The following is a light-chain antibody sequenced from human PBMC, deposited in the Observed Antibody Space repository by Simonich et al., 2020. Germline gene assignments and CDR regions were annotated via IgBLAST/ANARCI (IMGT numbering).Light chain of an antibody. CDR2: EGS. Sequence: DIVMTQTPLSLSVTPGQPASISCKSSQSLLHMDGKTYLYWYLQKPGQSPQLLIFEGSNRFSGVPDRFSGSGSGTDFTLKISRVEAEDVGVYYCMQSIQLPMYTFGQGTKLEIK. V-gene: IGKV2D-29*02. CDR3: MQSIQLPMYT. CDR1: QSLLHMDGKTY. J-gene: IGKJ2*01.